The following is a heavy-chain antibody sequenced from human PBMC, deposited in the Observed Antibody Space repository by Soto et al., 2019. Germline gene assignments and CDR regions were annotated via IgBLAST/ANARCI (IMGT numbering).Heavy chain of an antibody. CDR2: IYYSGST. J-gene: IGHJ6*02. Sequence: SETLSLTCTVSGGSISSSSYYWGWIRQPPGKGLEWIGSIYYSGSTYYNPSLKSRVTISVDTSKNQFSLKLSSVTAADTAVYYCARHPTWIHHYYYYYGMDVWGQGTTVTVSS. CDR3: ARHPTWIHHYYYYYGMDV. V-gene: IGHV4-39*01. CDR1: GGSISSSSYY. D-gene: IGHD5-18*01.